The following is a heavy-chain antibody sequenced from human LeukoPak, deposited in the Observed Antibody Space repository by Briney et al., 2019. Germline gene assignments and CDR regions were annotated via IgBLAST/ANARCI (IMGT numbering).Heavy chain of an antibody. V-gene: IGHV3-74*01. CDR1: GFTFSSYW. CDR2: INSDGSST. J-gene: IGHJ4*02. Sequence: GRSLRLSCAASGFTFSSYWMHWVRQAPGKGLVWVSRINSDGSSTSYADSVKGRFTISRDNAKNTLYLQMNSLRAEDTAVYYCARGRPGNYFDYWGQGTLVTVSS. CDR3: ARGRPGNYFDY.